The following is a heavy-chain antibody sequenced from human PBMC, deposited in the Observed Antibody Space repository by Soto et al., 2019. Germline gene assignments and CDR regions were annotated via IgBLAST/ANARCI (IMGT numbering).Heavy chain of an antibody. CDR1: GDSVSNSNYY. V-gene: IGHV4-39*07. J-gene: IGHJ4*02. Sequence: SETLSLPCTVSGDSVSNSNYYWGWIRQPPGKGLEWIGEINDGGSSYYNPSLKSRVSLSIDTSENQFSLRLSSVTAAYTAVYYCARGSIPARGVFGYWGQGTQVTVSS. CDR2: INDGGSS. CDR3: ARGSIPARGVFGY. D-gene: IGHD6-6*01.